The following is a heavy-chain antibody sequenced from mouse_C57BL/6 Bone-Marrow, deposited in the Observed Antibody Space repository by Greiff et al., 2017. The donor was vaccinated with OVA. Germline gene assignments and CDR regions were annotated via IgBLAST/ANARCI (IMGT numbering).Heavy chain of an antibody. V-gene: IGHV5-9-1*02. J-gene: IGHJ4*01. CDR3: TRDLRPYYYGVDYAMDY. CDR2: ISSGGDYI. CDR1: GFTFSSYA. D-gene: IGHD1-1*01. Sequence: DVKLVESGEGLVKPGGSLKLSCAASGFTFSSYAMSWVRQTPEKRLEWVAYISSGGDYIYYADTVKGRFTISRDNARNTLYLQMSSLKSEDTAMYYCTRDLRPYYYGVDYAMDYWGQGTSVTVSS.